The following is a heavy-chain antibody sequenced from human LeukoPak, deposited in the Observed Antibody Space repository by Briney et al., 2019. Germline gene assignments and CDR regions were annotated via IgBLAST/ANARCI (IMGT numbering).Heavy chain of an antibody. Sequence: GGSLRLSCAASGFTFSSYAMHWVRQAPGKGLEWVAVISYDGSNKYYADSVKGRFTISRDNSKNTLYLQMNSLRAEDTAVYYCARADDFWSSYFDYWGQGTLVTVSS. CDR3: ARADDFWSSYFDY. J-gene: IGHJ4*02. D-gene: IGHD3-3*01. CDR1: GFTFSSYA. V-gene: IGHV3-30-3*01. CDR2: ISYDGSNK.